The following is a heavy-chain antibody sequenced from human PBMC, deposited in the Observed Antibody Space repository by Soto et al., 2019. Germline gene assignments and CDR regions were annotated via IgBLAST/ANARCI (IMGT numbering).Heavy chain of an antibody. D-gene: IGHD1-1*01. J-gene: IGHJ6*02. Sequence: SETLSLTCAVSGGSISSGGYSWSWIRQPPGKGLEWIGYIYHSGSTYYNPSLKSRVTISVDRSKNQFSLKLSSVTAADTAVYYCARGEGYNWNDDYYYYGMDVWGQGTTVTVSS. CDR3: ARGEGYNWNDDYYYYGMDV. CDR2: IYHSGST. V-gene: IGHV4-30-2*01. CDR1: GGSISSGGYS.